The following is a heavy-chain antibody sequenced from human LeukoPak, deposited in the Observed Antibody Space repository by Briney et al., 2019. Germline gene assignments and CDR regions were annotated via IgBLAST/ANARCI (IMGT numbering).Heavy chain of an antibody. J-gene: IGHJ3*02. D-gene: IGHD3-22*01. CDR2: IKQDGSEK. V-gene: IGHV3-7*01. CDR3: AGHYDSSGYRVDVFDI. Sequence: GGPLRLSCAAPGFRLRAYWMTWVRQAPGKGLDGVAYIKQDGSEKYYMDSVKGRFTISRDNAKNSLYLQMNSLRAEDTAVYYCAGHYDSSGYRVDVFDIWGQGTMVTVSS. CDR1: GFRLRAYW.